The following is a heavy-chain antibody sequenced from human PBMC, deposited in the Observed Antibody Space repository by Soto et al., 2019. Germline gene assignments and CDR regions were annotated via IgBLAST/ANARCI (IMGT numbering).Heavy chain of an antibody. CDR3: ARHSSYYYDSSAYYDS. D-gene: IGHD3-22*01. J-gene: IGHJ5*01. V-gene: IGHV4-4*02. CDR2: IYHGGNT. Sequence: QVHLQESGPGLVQSSGTLSLTCGVSGAPISTGNWWTWVRQPPGKGLEWIGEIYHGGNTNYRPSLKGRVTLSVDKGKNPCSLRLSSVTAPDTAVYYCARHSSYYYDSSAYYDSCGQGALVTVSS. CDR1: GAPISTGNW.